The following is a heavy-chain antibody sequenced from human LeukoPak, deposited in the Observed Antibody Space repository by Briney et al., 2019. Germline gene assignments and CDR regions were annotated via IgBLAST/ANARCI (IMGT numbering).Heavy chain of an antibody. CDR3: ARGQNTAMVPWGYYYYMDV. CDR2: IYSGGST. CDR1: GFTFSSNY. J-gene: IGHJ6*03. V-gene: IGHV3-66*01. Sequence: GGSLRLSCAASGFTFSSNYMSWVRQAPGKGLEWVSVIYSGGSTYYADSVKGRFTISRDNSKNTLYLQMNSLRAEDTAVYYCARGQNTAMVPWGYYYYMDVWGKGTTVTISS. D-gene: IGHD5-18*01.